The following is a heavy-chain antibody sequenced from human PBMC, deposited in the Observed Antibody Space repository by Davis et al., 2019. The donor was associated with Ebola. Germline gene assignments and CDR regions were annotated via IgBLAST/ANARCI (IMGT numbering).Heavy chain of an antibody. CDR3: ARVTEDGMDV. CDR2: ISSSSSYI. CDR1: GFTFSSYS. D-gene: IGHD3-16*01. V-gene: IGHV3-21*04. Sequence: GGSLRLSCAASGFTFSSYSMNWVRQAPGKGLEWVSSISSSSSYIYYADSVKGRFTVSRDNSKNTLYLQMNSLRAEDTAVYYCARVTEDGMDVWGKGTTVTVSS. J-gene: IGHJ6*04.